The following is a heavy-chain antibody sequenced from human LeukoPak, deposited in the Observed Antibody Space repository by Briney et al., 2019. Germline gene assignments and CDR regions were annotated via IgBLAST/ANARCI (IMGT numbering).Heavy chain of an antibody. CDR2: IQYDGTNK. CDR3: ATEGVRGVINY. J-gene: IGHJ4*02. V-gene: IGHV3-30*02. Sequence: QPGGSLRLSCAASGFTFSNYDMHWVRQTPGKGLEWVASIQYDGTNKYYTDSVKGRFTISRDNSKNTLYLQMNSLRAEDTAVYYCATEGVRGVINYWGQGTLVTVSS. D-gene: IGHD3-10*01. CDR1: GFTFSNYD.